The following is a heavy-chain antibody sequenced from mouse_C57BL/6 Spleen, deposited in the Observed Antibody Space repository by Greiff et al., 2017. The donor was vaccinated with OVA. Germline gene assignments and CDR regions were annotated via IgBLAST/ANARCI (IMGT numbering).Heavy chain of an antibody. CDR3: ASRTLPHHYYAMDD. V-gene: IGHV1-22*01. J-gene: IGHJ4*01. Sequence: EVQLQQSGPELVKPGASVKMSCKASGYTFTDYNMHWVKQSHGKSLEWIGYINPNNGGTSYNQKFKGKATLTVNKSSSTAYMELRSMTSEDSAVYYCASRTLPHHYYAMDDWGQGTSVTVSS. CDR2: INPNNGGT. CDR1: GYTFTDYN.